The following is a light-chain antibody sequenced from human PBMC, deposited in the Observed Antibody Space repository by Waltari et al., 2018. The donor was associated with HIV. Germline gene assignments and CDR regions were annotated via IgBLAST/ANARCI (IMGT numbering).Light chain of an antibody. CDR3: AAWDDSLNGWV. Sequence: QSVLTQPPSASGTPGQRVTLPCSGSSSTIASNTITWYHQLPGTAPTLLIYTNNQRPSGVPDRFSGSKSGTSASLAISGLQSEDEADYYCAAWDDSLNGWVFGGGTKLTVL. J-gene: IGLJ3*02. V-gene: IGLV1-44*01. CDR1: SSTIASNT. CDR2: TNN.